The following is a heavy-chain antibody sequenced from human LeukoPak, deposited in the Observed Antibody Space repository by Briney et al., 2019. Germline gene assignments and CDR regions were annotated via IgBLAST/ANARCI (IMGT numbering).Heavy chain of an antibody. CDR3: ASSGSYWFDY. Sequence: GGSLRLSCAASGFTFSSYSMNWVRQAPGKGLERVSHITASGTVMFYADSVKGRFTISRDNAKNSLYLQMNSLRDEDTAVYYCASSGSYWFDYWGQAALLTVSS. CDR2: ITASGTVM. V-gene: IGHV3-48*02. CDR1: GFTFSSYS. J-gene: IGHJ4*02. D-gene: IGHD1-26*01.